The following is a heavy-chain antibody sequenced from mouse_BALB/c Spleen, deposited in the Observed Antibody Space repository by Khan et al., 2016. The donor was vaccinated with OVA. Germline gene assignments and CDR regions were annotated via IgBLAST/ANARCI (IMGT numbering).Heavy chain of an antibody. CDR3: ARGSGNSRFAY. J-gene: IGHJ3*01. CDR1: GYTFTDFA. Sequence: QVRLQQSGAELVRPGVSVKLSCKGSGYTFTDFAMHWVKQSHAKSLEWIGVISTYYGDATYNQKFKGKATMTVDKSSSTAYMELVRLTSDDSAIYYCARGSGNSRFAYWGQGTLVTVSA. V-gene: IGHV1S137*01. D-gene: IGHD1-3*01. CDR2: ISTYYGDA.